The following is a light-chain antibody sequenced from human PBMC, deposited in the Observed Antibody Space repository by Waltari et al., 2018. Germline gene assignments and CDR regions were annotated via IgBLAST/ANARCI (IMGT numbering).Light chain of an antibody. J-gene: IGKJ2*01. Sequence: ERVMTQSPATLSVSPGERATLSCRASQSVASDLAWYQQTPGQAPRLLVYGASTRATGVPARFSGSGSGTEFTLTISSLQSEDFAVYYCQQYNDWPNTFGQGTKLEIK. CDR1: QSVASD. V-gene: IGKV3-15*01. CDR2: GAS. CDR3: QQYNDWPNT.